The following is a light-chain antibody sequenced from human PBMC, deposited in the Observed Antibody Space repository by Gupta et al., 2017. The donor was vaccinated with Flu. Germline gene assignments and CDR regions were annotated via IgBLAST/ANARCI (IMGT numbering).Light chain of an antibody. J-gene: IGKJ5*01. Sequence: ANFQAVTPKEKVTIPCRASKTSDSNLHWYQQKPDQSPKLLIKYASQSASGVPARFSGNGSGTDFTLTINRVEAEDAATYYCHQSSSLPITFGQGTQVEIK. V-gene: IGKV6-21*01. CDR3: HQSSSLPIT. CDR1: KTSDSN. CDR2: YAS.